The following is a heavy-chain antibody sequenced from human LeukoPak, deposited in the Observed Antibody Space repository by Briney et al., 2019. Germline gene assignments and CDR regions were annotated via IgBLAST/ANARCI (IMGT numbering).Heavy chain of an antibody. J-gene: IGHJ4*02. CDR3: GRGKLPGTVTD. Sequence: GGSLRLSCAASGFIFSNYWMHWVRQVPGKGLVWVSGMDSVGNSRNYADAVKGRFTISRDNAKNAMYLQMNSLRVEDTAVYYCGRGKLPGTVTDWGQGTPVTVSS. D-gene: IGHD4-17*01. CDR1: GFIFSNYW. V-gene: IGHV3-74*01. CDR2: MDSVGNSR.